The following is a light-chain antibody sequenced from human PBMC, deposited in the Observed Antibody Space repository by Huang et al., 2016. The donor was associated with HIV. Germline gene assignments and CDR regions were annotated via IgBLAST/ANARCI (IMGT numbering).Light chain of an antibody. CDR1: RGISNS. CDR2: AAS. Sequence: DIEMTQSPSSLSASVEDRVTITCRASRGISNSLAWYQQQPGKAPKLLLCAASRLQGGVPSRFSGSGSRTDYTLTISSLQPEESATYYCQQYYNTTLSFGGGTKVGI. J-gene: IGKJ4*01. CDR3: QQYYNTTLS. V-gene: IGKV1-NL1*01.